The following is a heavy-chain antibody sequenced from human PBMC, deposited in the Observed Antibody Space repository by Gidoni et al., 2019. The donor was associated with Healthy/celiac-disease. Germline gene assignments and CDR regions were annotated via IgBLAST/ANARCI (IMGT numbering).Heavy chain of an antibody. J-gene: IGHJ3*02. CDR2: SNPSGGST. CDR3: ARDGAPRWYCSGGSCPGAFDI. D-gene: IGHD2-15*01. V-gene: IGHV1-46*01. CDR1: GYSFTSYY. Sequence: QVQLVQSGAEVKKPGASVTVSCKASGYSFTSYYMHWVRQAPGQGLELMGRSNPSGGSTSYAQKCQGRVTMTRDTATSTVYMELSSLRSEDTAVYYCARDGAPRWYCSGGSCPGAFDIWGQGTMVTVSA.